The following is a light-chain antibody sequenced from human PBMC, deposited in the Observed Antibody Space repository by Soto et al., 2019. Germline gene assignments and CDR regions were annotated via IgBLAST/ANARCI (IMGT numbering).Light chain of an antibody. Sequence: QSALTQPASVSGSPGQSITISCTGTSSDVGGYNFVSWYQQHPGKAPKLMIYDVTKRPSGVSNRFSGSKSGNTATLTISGLQAEEEDDYYCSSYTSTSTVVFGGGTKLTVL. J-gene: IGLJ2*01. CDR1: SSDVGGYNF. CDR3: SSYTSTSTVV. V-gene: IGLV2-14*01. CDR2: DVT.